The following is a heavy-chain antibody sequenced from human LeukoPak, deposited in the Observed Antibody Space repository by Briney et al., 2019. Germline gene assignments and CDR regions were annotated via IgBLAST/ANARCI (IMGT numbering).Heavy chain of an antibody. CDR1: GFTFSSYG. Sequence: GESPRLSCAASGFTFSSYGMHWVRQAPGKGLEWVAVISYDGSNKYYADSVKGRFTISRDNSKNTLYLQMNSLRAEDTAVYYCAKGTDSSGWSGDWFDPWGQGTLVTVSS. D-gene: IGHD6-19*01. V-gene: IGHV3-30*18. CDR2: ISYDGSNK. J-gene: IGHJ5*02. CDR3: AKGTDSSGWSGDWFDP.